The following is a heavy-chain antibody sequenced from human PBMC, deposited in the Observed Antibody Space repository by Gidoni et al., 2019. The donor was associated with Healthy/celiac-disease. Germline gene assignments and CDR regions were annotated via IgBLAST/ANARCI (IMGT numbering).Heavy chain of an antibody. CDR2: SSGSGGST. CDR3: ANLATNDIVVVPAATKTGHYYGMDV. CDR1: GFTFISYA. D-gene: IGHD2-2*01. V-gene: IGHV3-23*01. Sequence: EVQLLESGGGLVQPGGSLRLSCAAYGFTFISYAMSWVRQAPGKGLECVSASSGSGGSTYYADSVKGRFTISRDNSKNTLYLKMNSLRAEDTAVYYCANLATNDIVVVPAATKTGHYYGMDVWGQGTTVTVSS. J-gene: IGHJ6*02.